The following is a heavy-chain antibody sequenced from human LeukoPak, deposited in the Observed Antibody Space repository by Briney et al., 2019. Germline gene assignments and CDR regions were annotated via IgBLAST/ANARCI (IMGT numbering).Heavy chain of an antibody. CDR2: IIPIFGTA. Sequence: ASVKVSCKASGGTFSSYAISWVRQAPGQGLEWMGRIIPIFGTANYAQKFQGRVTMTRNTSISTAYMELSSLRSEDTAVYYCARGPRGWRDYWGQGTLVTVSS. CDR3: ARGPRGWRDY. CDR1: GGTFSSYA. J-gene: IGHJ4*02. D-gene: IGHD6-19*01. V-gene: IGHV1-69*05.